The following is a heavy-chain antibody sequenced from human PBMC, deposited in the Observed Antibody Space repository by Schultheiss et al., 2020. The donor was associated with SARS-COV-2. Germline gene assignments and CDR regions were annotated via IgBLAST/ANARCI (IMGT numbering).Heavy chain of an antibody. CDR1: GGSISSSNW. CDR3: ARVSYCSGGSCYPREKGTFDY. J-gene: IGHJ4*02. Sequence: SETLSLTCAVSGGSISSSNWWSWVRQPPGKGLEWIGEINHSGSTNYNPSLKSRVTISVDTSKNQFSLKLSSVTAADTAVYYCARVSYCSGGSCYPREKGTFDYWGQGTLVTVSS. V-gene: IGHV4-4*02. CDR2: INHSGST. D-gene: IGHD2-15*01.